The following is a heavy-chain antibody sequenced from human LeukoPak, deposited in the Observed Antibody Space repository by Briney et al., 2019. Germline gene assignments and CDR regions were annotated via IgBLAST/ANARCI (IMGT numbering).Heavy chain of an antibody. CDR2: ISSSNTYI. Sequence: GGSLRLSCAASGFTFSNAWMNWVRQAPGKGLEWVSSISSSNTYIYYADSLKGRFTISRDNAKNSLFLQMNSLSAEDTAVYYCARAVDIVATMSDYWGQGTLVTVSS. D-gene: IGHD5-12*01. CDR3: ARAVDIVATMSDY. V-gene: IGHV3-21*01. CDR1: GFTFSNAW. J-gene: IGHJ4*02.